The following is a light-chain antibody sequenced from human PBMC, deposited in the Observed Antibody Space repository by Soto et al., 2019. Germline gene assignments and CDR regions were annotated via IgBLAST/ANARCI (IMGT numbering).Light chain of an antibody. V-gene: IGKV2-30*01. CDR2: KVS. CDR1: QSLLYSDGNTY. CDR3: MQALQAPLT. J-gene: IGKJ1*01. Sequence: DVVLAQYPLSLPVTIGQPASVTCRSSQSLLYSDGNTYLNCFQQRPGQSPRRQIYKVSNRDSGVPDRFSGSGSGTDFTLKISRVEAEDVGAYYCMQALQAPLTFGQGTKVDIK.